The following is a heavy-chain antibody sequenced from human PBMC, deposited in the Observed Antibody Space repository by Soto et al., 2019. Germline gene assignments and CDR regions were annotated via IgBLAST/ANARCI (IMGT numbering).Heavy chain of an antibody. CDR2: ISYDGSNK. D-gene: IGHD3-22*01. CDR1: GFTFSSHG. V-gene: IGHV3-30*18. CDR3: AKGYDSSGYHWIDY. J-gene: IGHJ4*02. Sequence: QVQLVESGGGVVQPGRSLRLSCAASGFTFSSHGMHWVRQAPGKGLEWVAVISYDGSNKYYVDSVKGRFSISRDNSTNTLYLQMNSLRAEDTAVYYCAKGYDSSGYHWIDYWGQGTLVTVSS.